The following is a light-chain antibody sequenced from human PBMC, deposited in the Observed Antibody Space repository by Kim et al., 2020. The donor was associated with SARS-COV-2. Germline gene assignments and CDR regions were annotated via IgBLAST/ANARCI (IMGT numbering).Light chain of an antibody. CDR3: QYYGASPYT. Sequence: LAPGEGATLSCRASQSLSSSSLAWYQQRPGQSPSLLIYGASTRAPGIPDKFSGSGSGTDFPLTISRLEPEDFAVYFCQYYGASPYTFGQGTKLEIK. V-gene: IGKV3-20*01. CDR1: QSLSSSS. J-gene: IGKJ2*01. CDR2: GAS.